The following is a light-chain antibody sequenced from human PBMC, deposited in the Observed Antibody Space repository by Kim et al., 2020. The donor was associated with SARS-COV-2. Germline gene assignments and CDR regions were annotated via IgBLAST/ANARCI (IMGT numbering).Light chain of an antibody. Sequence: ASPGDRVTIPCRASQSISSHLAWYQHKLGKGPKLLIYAASTLESGVPSRFSGSGSGTDFTLTISSLQSEDLATYYCQQYNNYPFTFGPGTKVDIK. CDR2: AAS. V-gene: IGKV1-8*01. CDR1: QSISSH. CDR3: QQYNNYPFT. J-gene: IGKJ3*01.